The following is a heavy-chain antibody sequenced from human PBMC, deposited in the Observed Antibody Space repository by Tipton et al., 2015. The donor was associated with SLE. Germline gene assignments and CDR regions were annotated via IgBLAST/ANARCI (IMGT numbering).Heavy chain of an antibody. CDR1: GGSINNFF. D-gene: IGHD1-26*01. V-gene: IGHV4-59*01. Sequence: TLSLTCTVSGGSINNFFWGWIRQPPGKGLEWIGFNSASGSSSNYNPSLKSRVTISVDMSKNQFSLKLTSVTAADTAMYYCASAPRATAGWGYFDLWGRGTLVTVSS. CDR2: NSASGSS. J-gene: IGHJ2*01. CDR3: ASAPRATAGWGYFDL.